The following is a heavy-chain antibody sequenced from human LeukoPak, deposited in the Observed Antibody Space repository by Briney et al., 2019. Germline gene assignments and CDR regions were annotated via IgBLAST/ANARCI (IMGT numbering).Heavy chain of an antibody. J-gene: IGHJ4*02. CDR1: GYTFTGYY. CDR2: INPNSGGT. CDR3: ARGMLRLGELPLVDY. D-gene: IGHD3-16*02. V-gene: IGHV1-2*04. Sequence: ASVKVSCKASGYTFTGYYMHWVRQAPGQGLEWMGWINPNSGGTNYAQKFQGWVTMTRDTSISTAYMELSRLRSDDTAVYYCARGMLRLGELPLVDYWGQGTLVTVSS.